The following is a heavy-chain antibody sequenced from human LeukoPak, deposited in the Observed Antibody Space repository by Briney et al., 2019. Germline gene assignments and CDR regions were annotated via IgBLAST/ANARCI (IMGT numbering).Heavy chain of an antibody. CDR1: FIFSTYA. CDR3: AKASAVRGHYYYGMDV. J-gene: IGHJ6*02. V-gene: IGHV3-23*01. D-gene: IGHD3-10*02. CDR2: ISDSGGIT. Sequence: GGSLRLSCAASFIFSTYAMNWVRQAPGKGLEWVSAISDSGGITYYADSVKGRFTISRDNSKNTLYLQMNSLRAEDTAIYYCAKASAVRGHYYYGMDVWGQGTTVTVSS.